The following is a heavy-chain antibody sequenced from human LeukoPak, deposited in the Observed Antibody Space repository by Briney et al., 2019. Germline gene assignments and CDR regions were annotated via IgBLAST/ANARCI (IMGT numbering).Heavy chain of an antibody. CDR2: MSYDGSNK. V-gene: IGHV3-30*04. CDR3: ARELNGCFDP. Sequence: GGSLRLSCAASGITFTCCAMHWVRQAPGKGLEWVAVMSYDGSNKFYADSVKGRFSISRDNSKNTMDLQMNSLRGEDTAVYYCARELNGCFDPWGQGTLVTVSS. J-gene: IGHJ5*02. CDR1: GITFTCCA.